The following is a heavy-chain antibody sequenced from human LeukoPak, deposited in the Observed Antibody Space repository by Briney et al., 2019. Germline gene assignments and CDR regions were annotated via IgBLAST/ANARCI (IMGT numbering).Heavy chain of an antibody. CDR3: SGGYYGSGSHYSPSSYHREV. V-gene: IGHV1-2*02. D-gene: IGHD3-10*01. CDR1: GYSFTGYF. Sequence: APVSVSCKASGYSFTGYFKYWVRQAPGQGLELVGWINHNSGGTNYAQKFPGRVTLTSDTSISTSSMELRRLSSDDTAVYDCSGGYYGSGSHYSPSSYHREVWGKGTTVSVSS. CDR2: INHNSGGT. J-gene: IGHJ6*03.